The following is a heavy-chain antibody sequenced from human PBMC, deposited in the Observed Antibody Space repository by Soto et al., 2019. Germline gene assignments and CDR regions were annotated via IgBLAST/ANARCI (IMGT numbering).Heavy chain of an antibody. D-gene: IGHD1-26*01. Sequence: XQTLCLTCSVSRYSISSGYFWSWIRQPQVKGLEWSGSIPHRGNTYYNPSIKSRVTPSVEPSTKEFSLKLRSVTAADTAVYFCAREVGSTARAFHFWGQGTMVTVSS. CDR1: RYSISSGYF. J-gene: IGHJ4*02. CDR3: AREVGSTARAFHF. V-gene: IGHV4-38-2*02. CDR2: IPHRGNT.